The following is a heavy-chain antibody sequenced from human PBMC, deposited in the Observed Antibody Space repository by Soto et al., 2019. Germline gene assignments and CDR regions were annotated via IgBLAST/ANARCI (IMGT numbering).Heavy chain of an antibody. CDR1: GLTFSSYG. Sequence: PGGSLRLSCAASGLTFSSYGMHWVRQAPGKGLEWVAVISYDGSNKYYADSVEGRFTISRDNSKNTLYLQMNSLRAEDTAVYYCAKVGYCSSTSCYNDYWGQGTLVTVSS. CDR3: AKVGYCSSTSCYNDY. J-gene: IGHJ4*02. D-gene: IGHD2-2*02. V-gene: IGHV3-30*18. CDR2: ISYDGSNK.